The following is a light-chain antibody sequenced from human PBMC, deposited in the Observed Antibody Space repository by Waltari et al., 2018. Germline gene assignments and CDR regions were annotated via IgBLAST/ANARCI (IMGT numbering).Light chain of an antibody. CDR1: QSIYTTY. CDR3: QQYGSSPRT. J-gene: IGKJ1*01. CDR2: RAS. Sequence: EIVLTQSPGTLSFSPGERATSSCRASQSIYTTYLAWDQQKPGQAPRLLIYRASNRATGVPDRFSGSGSGTDFTLTISRLEPEDFAVFYCQQYGSSPRTFGQGTTVEIK. V-gene: IGKV3-20*01.